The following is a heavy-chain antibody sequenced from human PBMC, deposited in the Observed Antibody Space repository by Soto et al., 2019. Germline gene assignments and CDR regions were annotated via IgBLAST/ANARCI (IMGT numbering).Heavy chain of an antibody. V-gene: IGHV1-69*06. D-gene: IGHD1-26*01. CDR3: ARGWETVGTTTSFAY. CDR2: IIPIFGTP. Sequence: SVKVSCKASGGTFSNYAINWVRQAPGQGLEWMGGIIPIFGTPNYAQKFQGRVTIAADKSTSTAYMEVSNLRSDDTAVYYCARGWETVGTTTSFAYWGQGTLVTVSS. CDR1: GGTFSNYA. J-gene: IGHJ4*02.